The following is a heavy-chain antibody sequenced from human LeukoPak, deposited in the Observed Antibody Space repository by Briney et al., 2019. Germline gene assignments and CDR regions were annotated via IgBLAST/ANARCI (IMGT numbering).Heavy chain of an antibody. CDR1: GYTFTGYY. D-gene: IGHD3-10*01. V-gene: IGHV1-2*02. J-gene: IGHJ4*02. CDR2: INPNSGGT. CDR3: ARGRGITMVTYFDY. Sequence: GASVEVSCKASGYTFTGYYMHWVRQAPGQGLEWMGWINPNSGGTNYAQKFQGRVTMTRDTSISTAYMELSRLRSDDTAVYYCARGRGITMVTYFDYWGQGTLVTVSS.